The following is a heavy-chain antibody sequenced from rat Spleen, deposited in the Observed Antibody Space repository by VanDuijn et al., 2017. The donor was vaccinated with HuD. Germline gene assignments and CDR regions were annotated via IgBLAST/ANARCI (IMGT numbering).Heavy chain of an antibody. D-gene: IGHD1-1*01. Sequence: EVQLVESDGGLVQPGRSLKLSCAASGFTFSDYYMAWVRQAPTKGLEWVATISYDGSTYYRDSVKGRFTVSRDNAKSTLYLQMDSLRSEDTATYYCARAPPYYGFDYWGQGVMVTVSS. CDR1: GFTFSDYY. CDR2: ISYDGST. CDR3: ARAPPYYGFDY. J-gene: IGHJ2*01. V-gene: IGHV5-29*01.